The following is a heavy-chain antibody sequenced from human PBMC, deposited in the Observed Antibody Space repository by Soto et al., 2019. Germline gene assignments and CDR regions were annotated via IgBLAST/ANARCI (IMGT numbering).Heavy chain of an antibody. CDR2: ISGSGTST. Sequence: EVQLLESGGGLVQPGGSLRLSCAASGFTFSSFAMSWVRQAPGKGLELVSAISGSGTSTYYADSVKGRFTISRDNSKNPLYLQMNTLRAEDTAVYYCAKGDAHGSNSLVFDYWGQGTLVTVSS. CDR3: AKGDAHGSNSLVFDY. V-gene: IGHV3-23*01. CDR1: GFTFSSFA. D-gene: IGHD4-4*01. J-gene: IGHJ4*02.